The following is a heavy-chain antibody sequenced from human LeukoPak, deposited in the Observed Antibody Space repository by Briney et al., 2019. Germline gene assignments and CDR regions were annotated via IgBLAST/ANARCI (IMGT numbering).Heavy chain of an antibody. CDR2: INPSGGST. D-gene: IGHD1-26*01. J-gene: IGHJ5*02. CDR1: GYTFTSYY. CDR3: AGGIVGATSEARFDP. V-gene: IGHV1-46*01. Sequence: ASVKVSCKASGYTFTSYYMHWVRQAPGQGLEWMGIINPSGGSTSYAQKFQGRVTMTRDTSTSTVYMELSSLRSEDTAVYYCAGGIVGATSEARFDPWGQGTLVTVSS.